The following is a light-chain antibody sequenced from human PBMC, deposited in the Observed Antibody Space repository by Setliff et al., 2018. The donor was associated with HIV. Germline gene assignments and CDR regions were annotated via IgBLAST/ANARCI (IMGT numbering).Light chain of an antibody. CDR2: DDS. CDR3: SSYTSSNTVV. CDR1: SSDIGTYNL. Sequence: QSVLTQPASVSGSPGQSITISCTGTSSDIGTYNLVSWYQQYPGKAPKLMIYDDSKRPSGLSNRFSGSKSGNTASLTISGLQAEDEADYYCSSYTSSNTVVFGGGTKVTVL. V-gene: IGLV2-14*02. J-gene: IGLJ2*01.